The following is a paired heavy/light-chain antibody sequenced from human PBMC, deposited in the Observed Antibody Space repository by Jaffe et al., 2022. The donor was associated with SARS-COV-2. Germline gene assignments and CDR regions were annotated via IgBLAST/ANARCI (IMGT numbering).Heavy chain of an antibody. J-gene: IGHJ4*02. CDR1: GGSISSSSYY. CDR2: MYHSGST. D-gene: IGHD6-13*01. V-gene: IGHV4-39*01. Sequence: QLQLQESGPGQAKPSETLSLTCTVSGGSISSSSYYWGWIRQPPGRGLEWIGTMYHSGSTYYDPSLKSRVTISLDTSKNQFSLSLNSVTAADTAVYYCAGSRSSSWLEAKLDYWGQGTLVTVSS. CDR3: AGSRSSSWLEAKLDY.
Light chain of an antibody. CDR1: SSNIGTKY. J-gene: IGLJ3*02. Sequence: QSVLTQPPSASGTPGQRVIISCSGSSSNIGTKYVYWYQQVPGTAPKLLIYRNNQRPSGVPDRFSGSKSGTSASLAISGLRSEDEADYYCAAWDDSLSGPLFGGGTKLTVL. CDR3: AAWDDSLSGPL. V-gene: IGLV1-47*01. CDR2: RNN.